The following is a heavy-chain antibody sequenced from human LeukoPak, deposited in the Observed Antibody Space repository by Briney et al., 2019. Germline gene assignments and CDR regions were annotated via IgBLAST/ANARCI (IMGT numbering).Heavy chain of an antibody. CDR1: GGSFSGYY. V-gene: IGHV4-34*01. CDR2: INHSGST. D-gene: IGHD3-16*01. Sequence: PSETLSLTCAVYGGSFSGYYWSWIRQPPGKGLEWIGEINHSGSTNYNPSLKSRATISVDTSKNQFSLKLRSVTAADTAVYYCASGSGGGFDYWGQGTLVTVSS. J-gene: IGHJ4*02. CDR3: ASGSGGGFDY.